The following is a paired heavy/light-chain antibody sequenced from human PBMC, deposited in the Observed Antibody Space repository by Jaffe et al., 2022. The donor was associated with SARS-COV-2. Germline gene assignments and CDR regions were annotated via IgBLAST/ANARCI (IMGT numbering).Light chain of an antibody. CDR2: EVS. CDR1: SSDVGGYNY. V-gene: IGLV2-14*01. J-gene: IGLJ1*01. CDR3: SSYTSSSRYV. Sequence: QSALTQPASVSGSPGQSITISCTGTSSDVGGYNYVSWYQQHPGKAPKLMIYEVSNRPSGVPDRFSGSKSGNTASLTISGLQAEDEADYYCSSYTSSSRYVFGTGTKVTVL.
Heavy chain of an antibody. CDR1: GYTFTGYY. V-gene: IGHV1-2*02. D-gene: IGHD3-22*01. J-gene: IGHJ4*02. CDR3: ARSGGWLLLRVARGYYFDY. CDR2: INPNSGGT. Sequence: QVQLVQSGAEVKKPGASVKVSCKASGYTFTGYYMHWVRQAPGQGLEWMGWINPNSGGTNYAQKFQGRVTMTRDTSISTAYMELSRLRSDDTAVYYCARSGGWLLLRVARGYYFDYWGQGTLVTVSS.